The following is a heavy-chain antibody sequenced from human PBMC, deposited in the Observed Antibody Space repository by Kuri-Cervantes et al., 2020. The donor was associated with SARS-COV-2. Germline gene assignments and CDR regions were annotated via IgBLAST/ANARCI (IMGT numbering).Heavy chain of an antibody. D-gene: IGHD2-21*02. Sequence: ASVKVSCKASGYTFTSYGISWVRQAPGQGLEWMGWISAYNGNTNYAQKLQGRVTMTTDTSTSTAYMELRSLRSDDTAVYYCARVRLGAYCGGDCYVGPIHPLDCWGQGTLVTVSS. CDR3: ARVRLGAYCGGDCYVGPIHPLDC. V-gene: IGHV1-18*04. J-gene: IGHJ4*02. CDR1: GYTFTSYG. CDR2: ISAYNGNT.